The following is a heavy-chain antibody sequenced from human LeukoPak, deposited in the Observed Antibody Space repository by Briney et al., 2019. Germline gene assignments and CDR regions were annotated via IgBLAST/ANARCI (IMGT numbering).Heavy chain of an antibody. CDR3: ARINYYDSSGYYTEPAFDI. CDR1: GGSISSYY. J-gene: IGHJ3*02. CDR2: IYYSGST. Sequence: PSETLSLTCTVSGGSISSYYWSWIRQPPGKGLEWIGYIYYSGSTNYNPSLKSRVTISVDTSKNQFSLKLSSVTAADTAVYYCARINYYDSSGYYTEPAFDIWGQGTMVIVSS. D-gene: IGHD3-22*01. V-gene: IGHV4-59*01.